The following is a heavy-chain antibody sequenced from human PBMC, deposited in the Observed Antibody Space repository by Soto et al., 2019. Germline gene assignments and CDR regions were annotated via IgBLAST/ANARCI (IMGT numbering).Heavy chain of an antibody. D-gene: IGHD6-19*01. CDR2: INHSGST. V-gene: IGHV4-34*01. Sequence: PSETLSLTCAVYGGSFSGYYWSWIRQPPGKGLEWIGEINHSGSTNYNPSLKSRVTISVDTSKNQFSLKLSSVTAADTAVYYCARDVLDSSGWYWGIWGQGTLVTVSS. CDR3: ARDVLDSSGWYWGI. J-gene: IGHJ4*02. CDR1: GGSFSGYY.